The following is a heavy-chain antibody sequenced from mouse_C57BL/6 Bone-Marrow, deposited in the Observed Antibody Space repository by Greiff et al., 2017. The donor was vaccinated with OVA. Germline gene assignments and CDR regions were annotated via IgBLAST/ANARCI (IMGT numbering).Heavy chain of an antibody. CDR2: IDPETGGT. CDR1: GYTFTDYE. Sequence: VQLQQSGAELVRPGASVTLSCKASGYTFTDYEMHWVKQTPVHGLEWIGAIDPETGGTAYNQKFKGKAILTADKPSSTAYMELRSLTSEDSAVYYCTRRGRKAWFAYWGQGTLVTVSA. CDR3: TRRGRKAWFAY. V-gene: IGHV1-15*01. J-gene: IGHJ3*01.